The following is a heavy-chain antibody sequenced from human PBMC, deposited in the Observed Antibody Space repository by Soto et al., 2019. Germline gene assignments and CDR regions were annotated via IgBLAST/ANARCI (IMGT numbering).Heavy chain of an antibody. CDR3: AKDASSVPEY. CDR1: GFTFSSYW. Sequence: ELPLVESGGGLVQPGGSLRLSCAASGFTFSSYWMYWVRQAPGKGLVWVSRIKTDGSITSYADSVKGRFTVSRDNARDTLYLHMNSLRAEDTAVYYCAKDASSVPEYWGQGTLVIVSS. V-gene: IGHV3-74*01. D-gene: IGHD1-26*01. J-gene: IGHJ4*02. CDR2: IKTDGSIT.